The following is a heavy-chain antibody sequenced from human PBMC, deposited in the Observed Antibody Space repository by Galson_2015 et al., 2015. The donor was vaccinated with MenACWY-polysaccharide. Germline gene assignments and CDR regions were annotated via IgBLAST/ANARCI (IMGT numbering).Heavy chain of an antibody. Sequence: SLRLSCAASGFTFSSYGMHWVRQAPGKGLEWVANIKQDGSEKYYVDSVKGRFTISRDNAKNSLYLQMNSLRAEDTAVYYCARDRRGSDAFDIWGQGTMVTVSS. CDR3: ARDRRGSDAFDI. D-gene: IGHD3-10*01. CDR2: IKQDGSEK. CDR1: GFTFSSYG. V-gene: IGHV3-7*01. J-gene: IGHJ3*02.